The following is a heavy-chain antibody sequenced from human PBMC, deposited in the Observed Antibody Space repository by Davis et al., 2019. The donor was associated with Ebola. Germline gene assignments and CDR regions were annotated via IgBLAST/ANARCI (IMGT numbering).Heavy chain of an antibody. J-gene: IGHJ4*02. Sequence: SETLSLTCAVYGGPFSGYYWSWIRQPPGKGLEWIGEINHRGSTKYNPSLRSRVTISVDTSKNQFSLKLTSVTAADTAVYFCARGLSGSPPPAAIFDYWGQGTLVTVSS. CDR3: ARGLSGSPPPAAIFDY. CDR1: GGPFSGYY. V-gene: IGHV4-34*01. D-gene: IGHD2-2*01. CDR2: INHRGST.